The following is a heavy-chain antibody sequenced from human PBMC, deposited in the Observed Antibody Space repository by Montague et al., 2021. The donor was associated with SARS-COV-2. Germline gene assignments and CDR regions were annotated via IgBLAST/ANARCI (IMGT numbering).Heavy chain of an antibody. D-gene: IGHD4-17*01. Sequence: SETRSLTCTVSGASVNSGGYYWSWIRQPPGKGLEWIGNIYYSGTTNNNPSLKRRSTISVTTSKNQSSRKLTSVTAEDTAVYSCACDPTADDYDDYETAGYSYYYGMDPWGQGTTVTVSS. J-gene: IGHJ6*02. CDR1: GASVNSGGYY. CDR3: ACDPTADDYDDYETAGYSYYYGMDP. CDR2: IYYSGTT. V-gene: IGHV4-61*08.